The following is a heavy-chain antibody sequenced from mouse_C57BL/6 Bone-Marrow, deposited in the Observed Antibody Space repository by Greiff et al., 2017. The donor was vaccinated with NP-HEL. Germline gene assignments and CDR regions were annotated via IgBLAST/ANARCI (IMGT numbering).Heavy chain of an antibody. J-gene: IGHJ2*01. V-gene: IGHV14-3*01. CDR1: GFTIKNTY. CDR2: IDPANGNT. Sequence: VQLQQSVAELVRPGASVKLSCTASGFTIKNTYMHWVKQRPEQGLEWIGRIDPANGNTKYAPKFQGKATITADTSSNTAYLQLSSLTSEDTAIYYCATLLGPFDYGGQGTTLTVSS. CDR3: ATLLGPFDY. D-gene: IGHD4-1*01.